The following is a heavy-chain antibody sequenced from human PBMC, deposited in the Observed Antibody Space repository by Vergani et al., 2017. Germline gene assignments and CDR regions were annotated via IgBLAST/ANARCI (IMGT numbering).Heavy chain of an antibody. V-gene: IGHV3-33*01. J-gene: IGHJ4*02. CDR3: AGPQGTSAYYYGGFDY. D-gene: IGHD3-22*01. CDR1: GFTLSSHA. CDR2: IWYDGSKE. Sequence: QVQLEESGGGVVQPGRSLRLSCAGSGFTLSSHAMHWIRQAPGKGLEWVAFIWYDGSKEYYADSVKGRFTISRDNSKNTLYLQMNNLRAADTAVYYCAGPQGTSAYYYGGFDYWGQGILVTVSS.